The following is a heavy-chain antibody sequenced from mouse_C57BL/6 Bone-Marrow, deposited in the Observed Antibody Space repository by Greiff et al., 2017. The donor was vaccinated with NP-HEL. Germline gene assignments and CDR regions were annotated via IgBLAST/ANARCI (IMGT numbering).Heavy chain of an antibody. CDR3: ARGYYYGSSYFDY. CDR2: INPYNGGT. Sequence: VQLKESGPVLVKPGASVKMSCKASGYTFTDYYMNWVKQSHGKSLEWIGVINPYNGGTSYNQKFKGKATLTVDKSSSTAYMELNSLTSEDSAVYYCARGYYYGSSYFDYWGQGTTLTVSS. CDR1: GYTFTDYY. J-gene: IGHJ2*01. V-gene: IGHV1-19*01. D-gene: IGHD1-1*01.